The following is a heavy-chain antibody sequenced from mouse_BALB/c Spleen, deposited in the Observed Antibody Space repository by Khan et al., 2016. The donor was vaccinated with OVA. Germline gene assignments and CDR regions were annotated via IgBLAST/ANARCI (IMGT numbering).Heavy chain of an antibody. D-gene: IGHD1-1*01. CDR3: TRIYRSDFDY. Sequence: EVQLQESGPELVKPGASVKISCKASGYSFTGYFMNWVMQSHGKSLEWIGRINPHIGETLYNQKFKDKATLTVDESSSTAHMELRSLASEDSAVYYCTRIYRSDFDYWGKGTTLTVSS. CDR2: INPHIGET. J-gene: IGHJ2*01. V-gene: IGHV1-20*02. CDR1: GYSFTGYF.